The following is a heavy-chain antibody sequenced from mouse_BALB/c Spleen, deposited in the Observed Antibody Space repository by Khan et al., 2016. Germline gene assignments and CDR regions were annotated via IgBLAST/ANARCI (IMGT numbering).Heavy chain of an antibody. CDR1: GYSIYSDYA. CDR2: LSSSGST. CDR3: ARDYYGNSYFDY. D-gene: IGHD1-1*01. Sequence: EVQLQESGPGLVKPSPSLFLTCTVTGYSIYSDYAWNWIRQFPGNKLEWIGYLSSSGSTSFNPSLQSRIFITRDTSKNQFFLPLNSVTTEDTDTYYCARDYYGNSYFDYRGQGTTLTVSS. V-gene: IGHV3-2*02. J-gene: IGHJ2*01.